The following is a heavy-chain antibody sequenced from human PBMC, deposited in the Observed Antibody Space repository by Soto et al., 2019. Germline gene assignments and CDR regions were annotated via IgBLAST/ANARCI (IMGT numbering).Heavy chain of an antibody. J-gene: IGHJ4*02. CDR2: IWYDGSSK. CDR3: AREGAVAGSQDF. D-gene: IGHD6-19*01. CDR1: GFMFSDYG. Sequence: PGGSLRLSCAASGFMFSDYGMHWVRQAPGKGLEWVAIIWYDGSSKYYSDSVKGRLTISRDNSNNTLYLQMNSLRVEDTAVYFCAREGAVAGSQDFWGQGTLVTVSS. V-gene: IGHV3-33*01.